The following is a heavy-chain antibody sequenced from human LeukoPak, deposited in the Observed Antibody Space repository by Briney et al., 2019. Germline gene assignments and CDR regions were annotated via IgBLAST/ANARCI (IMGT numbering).Heavy chain of an antibody. V-gene: IGHV1-24*01. Sequence: ASVKVSCEVSGYTLTELSMHWVGQAPGKGLEWMGRFDPEDGETIYAQTLQGRVTMTEDTSTDTAYMELSSLRSEDTAVYYCATEALDDSDSYFEYWGQGTLVTVSS. CDR3: ATEALDDSDSYFEY. CDR1: GYTLTELS. CDR2: FDPEDGET. J-gene: IGHJ4*02. D-gene: IGHD3-10*01.